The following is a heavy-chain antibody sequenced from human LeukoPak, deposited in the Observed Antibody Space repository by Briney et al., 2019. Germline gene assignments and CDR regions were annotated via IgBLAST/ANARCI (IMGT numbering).Heavy chain of an antibody. J-gene: IGHJ4*02. CDR1: GFTFSSYS. V-gene: IGHV3-21*01. D-gene: IGHD3-22*01. Sequence: GGSLRLSCAASGFTFSSYSMNWVRQAPGKGLEWVSSISSSSSYIYYADSAKGRFTISRDNAKNSLYLQMNSLSAEDTAVYYCAKDGGYYDIDYWGQGTLVTVSS. CDR2: ISSSSSYI. CDR3: AKDGGYYDIDY.